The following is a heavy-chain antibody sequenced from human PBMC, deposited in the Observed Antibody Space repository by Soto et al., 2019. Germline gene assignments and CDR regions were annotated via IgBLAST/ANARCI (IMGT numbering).Heavy chain of an antibody. V-gene: IGHV1-69*08. J-gene: IGHJ4*02. D-gene: IGHD6-19*01. CDR3: ARDWRSSGWYNY. CDR1: GGTFSSYT. CDR2: IIPILGIA. Sequence: QVQLVQSGAEVKKPGSSVKVSCKASGGTFSSYTISWVRQAPGQGLEWMGRIIPILGIANYAQKFQGRVTITEDKSTSTAYMELSSLRSEDTAVYYCARDWRSSGWYNYWGQGTLVTVSS.